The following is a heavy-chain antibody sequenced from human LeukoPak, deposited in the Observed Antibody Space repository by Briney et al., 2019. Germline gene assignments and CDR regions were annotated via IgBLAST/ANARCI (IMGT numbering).Heavy chain of an antibody. J-gene: IGHJ5*02. CDR3: AREFDYDWFDP. Sequence: ASVKVSCKASGYTFTSYDINWVRQATGQGLEWRGWMNPNSGNTGYAQKFQGRVTITRNTSISTAYMELRSLRSDDTAVYYCAREFDYDWFDPWGQGTLVTVSS. V-gene: IGHV1-8*03. D-gene: IGHD4-17*01. CDR1: GYTFTSYD. CDR2: MNPNSGNT.